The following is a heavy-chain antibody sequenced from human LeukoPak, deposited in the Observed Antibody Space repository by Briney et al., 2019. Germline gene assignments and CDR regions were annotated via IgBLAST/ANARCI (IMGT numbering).Heavy chain of an antibody. CDR1: GYTFTSYH. D-gene: IGHD6-13*01. V-gene: IGHV1-46*01. CDR2: INPSGGSP. J-gene: IGHJ6*03. CDR3: AKAAAGSQHSYYYYYYLDV. Sequence: ASVKVSCKASGYTFTSYHLHWVRQAPGQGLEWMGIINPSGGSPNYAQKFQGRVTMTRDMSTSTVNMELSSLRSEDTAVYYCAKAAAGSQHSYYYYYYLDVWGTGTTVTISS.